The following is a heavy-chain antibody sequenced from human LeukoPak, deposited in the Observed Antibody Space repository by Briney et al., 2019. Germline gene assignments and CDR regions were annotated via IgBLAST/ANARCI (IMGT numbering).Heavy chain of an antibody. V-gene: IGHV3-30*02. D-gene: IGHD4-17*01. CDR3: ARDGVYSNYGEIDY. J-gene: IGHJ4*02. CDR1: GFTFSSYG. Sequence: GGSLRLSCAASGFTFSSYGMHWVRQAPGKGLEWVAFIRYDGSNKYYADSVKGRFTISRDNAKNSLYLQMNSLRAEDTAVYYCARDGVYSNYGEIDYWGQGTLVTVSS. CDR2: IRYDGSNK.